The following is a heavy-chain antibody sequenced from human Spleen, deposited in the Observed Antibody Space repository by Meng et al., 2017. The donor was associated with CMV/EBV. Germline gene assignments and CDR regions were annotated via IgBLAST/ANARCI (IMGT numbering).Heavy chain of an antibody. J-gene: IGHJ4*02. CDR2: INQDGSEK. CDR3: ASWLYDSSGYY. CDR1: ETTLNRYW. D-gene: IGHD3-22*01. V-gene: IGHV3-7*01. Sequence: GGSLRLSCVAWETTLNRYWMSWVRQAPGKGLEWLANINQDGSEKYYVDSVKGRFTISRDAAKNSLYLQMNSLRAEDTAVYYCASWLYDSSGYYWGQGTLVTVSS.